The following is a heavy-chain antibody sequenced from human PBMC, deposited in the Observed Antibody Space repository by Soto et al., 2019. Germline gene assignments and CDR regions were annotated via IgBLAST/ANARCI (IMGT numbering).Heavy chain of an antibody. CDR1: GFTFSSYG. CDR3: ARNELNCTPDY. Sequence: QVQLVESGGGVVQPGRSLRLSCAASGFTFSSYGMHWVRQAPGKGLEWVAVIWYDGSNKYYADSVKGRFTISRDNSKNTLYLQMNSLRAEDTAVYYCARNELNCTPDYWGQGTLVTVSS. CDR2: IWYDGSNK. D-gene: IGHD1-1*01. J-gene: IGHJ4*02. V-gene: IGHV3-33*01.